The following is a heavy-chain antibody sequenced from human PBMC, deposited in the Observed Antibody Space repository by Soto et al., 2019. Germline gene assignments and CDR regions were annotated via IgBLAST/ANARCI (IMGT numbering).Heavy chain of an antibody. CDR3: AGFSSTSCYIHYGMSV. CDR1: GFTFSSYS. CDR2: ISSSSSYI. V-gene: IGHV3-21*01. D-gene: IGHD2-2*01. J-gene: IGHJ6*02. Sequence: GGSLGLSWAASGFTFSSYSMNCVRQAPGKGLEWVSSISSSSSYIYYADSVKGRFTISRDNAKNSLYLQMNSLRAEDTAVYYCAGFSSTSCYIHYGMSVCGQGTTVTVSS.